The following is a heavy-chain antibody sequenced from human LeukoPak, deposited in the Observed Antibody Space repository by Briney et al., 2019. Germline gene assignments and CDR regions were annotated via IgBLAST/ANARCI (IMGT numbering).Heavy chain of an antibody. CDR3: ARVDINIYYYGMDV. V-gene: IGHV4-30-4*01. D-gene: IGHD2-2*03. CDR2: IYYSGST. J-gene: IGHJ6*02. CDR1: GGSISSGDYY. Sequence: PSETLSLTCTVSGGSISSGDYYWSWIRQPPGKGLEWIGYIYYSGSTYYNPSLKSRATISVDTSKNQFSLKLSSVTAADTAVYYCARVDINIYYYGMDVWGQGTTVTVSS.